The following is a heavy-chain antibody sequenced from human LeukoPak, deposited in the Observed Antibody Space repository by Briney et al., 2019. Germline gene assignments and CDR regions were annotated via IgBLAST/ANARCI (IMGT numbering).Heavy chain of an antibody. CDR1: GFTFSSYG. CDR2: ISYDGSNK. D-gene: IGHD5-18*01. J-gene: IGHJ4*02. CDR3: ARDLVDTAMAPAY. V-gene: IGHV3-30*03. Sequence: GGSLRLSCAASGFTFSSYGMHWVRQAPGKGLEWVAVISYDGSNKYYADSVKGRFTISRDNSKNTLYLQMNSLRAEDTAVYYCARDLVDTAMAPAYWGQGTLVTVSS.